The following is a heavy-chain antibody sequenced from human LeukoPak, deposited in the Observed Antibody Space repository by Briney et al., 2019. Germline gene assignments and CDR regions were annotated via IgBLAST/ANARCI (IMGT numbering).Heavy chain of an antibody. V-gene: IGHV5-51*01. CDR1: GYSFDSYW. Sequence: PGESLKISCEGSGYSFDSYWIGWVRQMPGKGLEWMGIIYPGDSDTRYSPSFQGQVTISADKSISTAYLQWSSLKASDAAMYYCARGYCGSTSCYGPSVWFDPWGQGTRVTVSS. CDR3: ARGYCGSTSCYGPSVWFDP. D-gene: IGHD2-2*01. CDR2: IYPGDSDT. J-gene: IGHJ5*02.